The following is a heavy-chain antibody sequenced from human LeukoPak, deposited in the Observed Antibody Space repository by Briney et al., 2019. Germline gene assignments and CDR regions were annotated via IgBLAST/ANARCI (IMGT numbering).Heavy chain of an antibody. Sequence: PGGSLRLSCAASGFTFSSYMMSWVRQAPGKGLEWVANIKRDGSEKYYVDSVKGRFTISRGNAENSLYLQMNSLRAEDTAVYYCARATISTTGSVDYWGQGTLVTVSS. CDR2: IKRDGSEK. CDR3: ARATISTTGSVDY. D-gene: IGHD1-1*01. CDR1: GFTFSSYM. V-gene: IGHV3-7*01. J-gene: IGHJ4*02.